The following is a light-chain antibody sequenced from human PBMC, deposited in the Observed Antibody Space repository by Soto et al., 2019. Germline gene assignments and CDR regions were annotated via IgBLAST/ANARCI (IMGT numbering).Light chain of an antibody. V-gene: IGKV3-15*01. CDR1: QSVGSN. CDR3: QQYNNWPPWT. CDR2: GAS. Sequence: EIVMTQSPATLSVSPGERDTLSCRASQSVGSNLAWYQQKPGQAPRFLIYGASSRATGIPARFSGSGSGTEFTLTISSLQSEDFAVYYCQQYNNWPPWTFGQGTRWISN. J-gene: IGKJ1*01.